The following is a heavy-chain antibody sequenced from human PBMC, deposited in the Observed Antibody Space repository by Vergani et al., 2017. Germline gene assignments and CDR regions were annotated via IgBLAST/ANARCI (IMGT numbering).Heavy chain of an antibody. D-gene: IGHD1-26*01. CDR1: GGSISSSSYY. J-gene: IGHJ4*02. CDR2: IYYSGST. Sequence: QLQLQESGPGLVKPSETLSLTCTVSGGSISSSSYYWGWIRQPPGKGLEWIGSIYYSGSTYYNPSLKSRVTISVDTSKNQFSLKLSSVTAADTAVCYCARHASNIVGATNTEYYFDYWGQGTLVTVSS. V-gene: IGHV4-39*01. CDR3: ARHASNIVGATNTEYYFDY.